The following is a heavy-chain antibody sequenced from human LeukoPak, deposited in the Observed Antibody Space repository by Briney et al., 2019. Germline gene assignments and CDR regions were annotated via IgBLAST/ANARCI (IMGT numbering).Heavy chain of an antibody. CDR1: GFTFSSYT. Sequence: GGSLRLSCAASGFTFSSYTMHWIRQAPGKGLEWVSSISGSNSYIFYAGSVKGRFTVSRDNAKDSLYLQMNSLRDEDTAVYYCARALTTLTYEGYWGQGTLVTVSS. D-gene: IGHD1-1*01. CDR2: ISGSNSYI. CDR3: ARALTTLTYEGY. J-gene: IGHJ4*02. V-gene: IGHV3-21*01.